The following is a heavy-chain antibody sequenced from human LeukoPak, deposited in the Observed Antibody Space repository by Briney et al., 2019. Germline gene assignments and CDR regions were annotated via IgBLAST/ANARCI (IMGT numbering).Heavy chain of an antibody. CDR1: GGSISSGGYY. V-gene: IGHV4-31*03. J-gene: IGHJ4*02. CDR3: ARGWFGELSHDY. CDR2: IYYSGST. D-gene: IGHD3-10*01. Sequence: SETLSLTCSVSGGSISSGGYYWSWIRQHPGKGLEWIGYIYYSGSTYYNPSLKSRVTISVDTSKNQFSLKLSSVTAADTAVYYCARGWFGELSHDYWGQGTLVTVSS.